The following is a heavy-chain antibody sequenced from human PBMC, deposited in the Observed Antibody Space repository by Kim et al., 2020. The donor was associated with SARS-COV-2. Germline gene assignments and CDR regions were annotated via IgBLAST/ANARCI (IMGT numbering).Heavy chain of an antibody. CDR3: AKVNESGSYYYYYYYGMDV. CDR2: ISYDGSNK. Sequence: GGSLRLSCAASGFTFSSYGMHWVRQAPGKGLEWVAVISYDGSNKYYADSVKGRFTISRDNSKNTLYLQMNSLRAEDTAVYYCAKVNESGSYYYYYYYGMDVWGQGTTVTVSS. D-gene: IGHD1-26*01. CDR1: GFTFSSYG. V-gene: IGHV3-30*18. J-gene: IGHJ6*02.